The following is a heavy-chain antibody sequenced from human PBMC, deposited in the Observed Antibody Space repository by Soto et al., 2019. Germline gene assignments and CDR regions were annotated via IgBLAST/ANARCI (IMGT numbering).Heavy chain of an antibody. J-gene: IGHJ4*02. CDR3: AKDRLGGNFDY. CDR2: ISGTGGST. Sequence: GGSVRLSCAASGFTFNNYAMNWVRQAPGKGREWVATISGTGGSTYYADSVKGRFTISRDNSKNTLYLQMNSLRVEDTAVYYCAKDRLGGNFDYWGQGTQVTVSS. CDR1: GFTFNNYA. V-gene: IGHV3-23*01.